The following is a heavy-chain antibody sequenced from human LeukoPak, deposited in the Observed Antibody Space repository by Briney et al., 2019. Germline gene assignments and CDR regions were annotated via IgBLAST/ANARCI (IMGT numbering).Heavy chain of an antibody. CDR3: ARVRYDYAWESYRPPFDY. Sequence: PSETLSLTCAVYGGSSSGYYWSWIRQPPGNGLEWIGEINHSGSTNYNPSIKSRVNISVDTSKIQFSLKLSSVSAADTAVYYCARVRYDYAWESYRPPFDYWGQGTLVTVSS. CDR1: GGSSSGYY. CDR2: INHSGST. V-gene: IGHV4-34*01. D-gene: IGHD3-16*02. J-gene: IGHJ4*02.